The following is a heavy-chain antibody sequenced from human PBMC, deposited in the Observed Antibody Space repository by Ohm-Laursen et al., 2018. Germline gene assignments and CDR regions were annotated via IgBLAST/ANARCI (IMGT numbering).Heavy chain of an antibody. V-gene: IGHV4-4*07. CDR1: GDSINNYY. D-gene: IGHD5-18*01. CDR2: MYAPGNL. J-gene: IGHJ4*02. Sequence: SETLSLTCTVSGDSINNYYWSWIRQPAGKGLEWIGRMYAPGNLNYNPSLNSRVTMSVDTSRNQFYLKMTSVTAADTAVYYCVVSEIRYSFTYLANFWGQGILVTVPS. CDR3: VVSEIRYSFTYLANF.